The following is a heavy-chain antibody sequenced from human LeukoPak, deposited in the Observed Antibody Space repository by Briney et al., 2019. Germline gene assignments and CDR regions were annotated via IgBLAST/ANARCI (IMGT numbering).Heavy chain of an antibody. CDR3: ARDSVGYTFDY. J-gene: IGHJ4*02. Sequence: SQTLSLTCTVSGGSISSGGYYWSWIRQHPGKGLEWIGYIYYSGSTNYNPSLKSRVTISVDTSKNQFSLKLSSVTAADTAVYYCARDSVGYTFDYWGQGTLVTVSS. CDR2: IYYSGST. V-gene: IGHV4-61*08. D-gene: IGHD5-18*01. CDR1: GGSISSGGYY.